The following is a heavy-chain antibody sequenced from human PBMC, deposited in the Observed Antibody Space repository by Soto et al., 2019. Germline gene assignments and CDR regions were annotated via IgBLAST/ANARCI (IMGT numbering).Heavy chain of an antibody. CDR2: MSGGGGST. D-gene: IGHD3-10*01. V-gene: IGHV3-23*01. CDR1: GFTFSSYA. J-gene: IGHJ5*02. Sequence: PGGSLRLSCAASGFTFSSYAMSWVRQAPGKGLEWVSAMSGGGGSTYYADSVKGRFTISRDNSKDTLYLQMNSLRAEDTAVYYCAKDLRLSDYYGSGTGWPWGQGTLVTVSS. CDR3: AKDLRLSDYYGSGTGWP.